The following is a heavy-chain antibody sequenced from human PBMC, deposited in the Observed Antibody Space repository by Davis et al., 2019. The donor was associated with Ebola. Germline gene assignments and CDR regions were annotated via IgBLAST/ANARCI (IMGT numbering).Heavy chain of an antibody. CDR1: GSTFSSYG. Sequence: GGPLRPSCPAPGSTFSSYGMHWARQAPGKGWEGVAVIVYDGSNKYYADSVKGRFTISRDNSKNTLYLQMNSLRAEDTAVYYCARGERSSGWYLDYWGQGTLVTVSS. V-gene: IGHV3-30*19. CDR2: IVYDGSNK. CDR3: ARGERSSGWYLDY. J-gene: IGHJ4*02. D-gene: IGHD6-19*01.